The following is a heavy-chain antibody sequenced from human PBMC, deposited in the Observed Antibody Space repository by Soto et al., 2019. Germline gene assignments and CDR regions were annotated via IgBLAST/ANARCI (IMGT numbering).Heavy chain of an antibody. Sequence: GGSLSLSCAASGFTFSSYSMNWVRQAPGKGLEWVSSISSSSSYIYYADSVKGRFTISRDNAKNSLYLQMNSLRAEDTAVYYCARDLNDAFDIWGQGTMVTVSS. CDR1: GFTFSSYS. CDR2: ISSSSSYI. CDR3: ARDLNDAFDI. J-gene: IGHJ3*02. V-gene: IGHV3-21*01.